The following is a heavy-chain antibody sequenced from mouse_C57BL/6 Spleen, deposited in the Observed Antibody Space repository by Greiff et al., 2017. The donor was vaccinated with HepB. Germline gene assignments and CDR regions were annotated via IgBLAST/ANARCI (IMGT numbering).Heavy chain of an antibody. Sequence: LQQSGAELVKPGASVKLSCKASGYTFTEYTIHWVKQRSGQGLEWIGWFYPGSGSIKYNEKFKDKATLTADKSSSTVYMELSRLTSEDSAVYFCARGAYYYYGSSSYAMDYWGQGTSVTVSS. J-gene: IGHJ4*01. CDR2: FYPGSGSI. D-gene: IGHD1-1*01. CDR1: GYTFTEYT. CDR3: ARGAYYYYGSSSYAMDY. V-gene: IGHV1-62-2*01.